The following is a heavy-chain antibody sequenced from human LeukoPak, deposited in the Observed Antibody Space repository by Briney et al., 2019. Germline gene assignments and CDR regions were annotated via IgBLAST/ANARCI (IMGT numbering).Heavy chain of an antibody. CDR1: GDSISSSNW. Sequence: SGTLSLTCAVSGDSISSSNWWSWVRQPPGKGLEWIGEINHSGSTNYNPSLKSRVTISIDTSKNQFSLKLSSVTAADTAVYYCARGRFDYYDTSGYYRPREYYYYYYYMDVWGKGTTATISS. D-gene: IGHD3-22*01. V-gene: IGHV4-4*02. CDR2: INHSGST. J-gene: IGHJ6*03. CDR3: ARGRFDYYDTSGYYRPREYYYYYYYMDV.